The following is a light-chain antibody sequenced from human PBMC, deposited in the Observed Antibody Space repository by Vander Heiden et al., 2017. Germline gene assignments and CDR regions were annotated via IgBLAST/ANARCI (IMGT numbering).Light chain of an antibody. V-gene: IGKV1-39*01. CDR3: QQSYSTPRT. CDR2: AAS. Sequence: DIHMTQSPSPLSASVGDRITIACRASQSISTYLNWYQQKPGRAPKLLLYAASSLQSGVPSRFSGSGSGTDFTLTISSLQPEDFATYYCQQSYSTPRTFGPGTRVDIK. J-gene: IGKJ3*01. CDR1: QSISTY.